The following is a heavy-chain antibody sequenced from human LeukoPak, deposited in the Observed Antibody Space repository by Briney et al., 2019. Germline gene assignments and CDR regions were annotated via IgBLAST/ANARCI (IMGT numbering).Heavy chain of an antibody. D-gene: IGHD3-22*01. CDR2: ISSGSTI. CDR3: ARSIYYYDSSGPFDY. CDR1: GFTFSDHY. Sequence: GGSLRLSCAASGFTFSDHYMSWIRQAPGKGLEWVSYISSGSTIYYADSVKGRFTISRDNAKNSLYLQMNSLRAEDTAVYYCARSIYYYDSSGPFDYWGQGTLVTVSS. V-gene: IGHV3-11*01. J-gene: IGHJ4*02.